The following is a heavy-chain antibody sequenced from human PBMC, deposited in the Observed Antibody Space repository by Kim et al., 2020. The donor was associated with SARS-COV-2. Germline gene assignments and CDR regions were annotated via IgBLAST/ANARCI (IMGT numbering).Heavy chain of an antibody. J-gene: IGHJ6*02. CDR2: INHSGST. D-gene: IGHD2-2*02. CDR1: GGSFSGYY. CDR3: TRGRVGVVPAPILGIGPHYEYFIMDV. V-gene: IGHV4-34*01. Sequence: SETLSLTCAVYGGSFSGYYWSWIRQPPGKGLEWIGEINHSGSTNYNPSLKIRVTISIDISKNQFSLKLSSVTAADTGFNYCTRGRVGVVPAPILGIGPHYEYFIMDVWGHGTTVTVSS.